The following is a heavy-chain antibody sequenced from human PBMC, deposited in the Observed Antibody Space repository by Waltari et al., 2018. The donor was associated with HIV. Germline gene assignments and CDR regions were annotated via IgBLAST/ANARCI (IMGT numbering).Heavy chain of an antibody. V-gene: IGHV1-2*06. J-gene: IGHJ6*02. CDR1: GYTFTGYY. CDR2: INPNSGGT. D-gene: IGHD3-10*01. CDR3: ASPLYGSGSSYYYYGMDV. Sequence: QVQLVRSGAEVKKPGASVKVSCKASGYTFTGYYMHWVRRAPGQWLEWMGRINPNSGGTNYAQKFQGRVTMTRDTSISTAYMELSRLRSDDTAVYYCASPLYGSGSSYYYYGMDVWGQGTTVTVSS.